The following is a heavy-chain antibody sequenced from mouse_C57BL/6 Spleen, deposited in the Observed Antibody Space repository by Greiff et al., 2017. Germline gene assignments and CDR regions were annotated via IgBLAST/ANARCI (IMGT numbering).Heavy chain of an antibody. CDR3: AGDGEYDSDPFAY. J-gene: IGHJ3*01. V-gene: IGHV1-22*01. CDR1: GYTFTDYN. D-gene: IGHD2-4*01. Sequence: VQLQQSGPELVKPGASVKMSCKASGYTFTDYNMHWVKQSHGKSLEWIGYINPNNGGTSYNQKFKGKATLTVNKSSSTAYMELRSLTSEESAVYYCAGDGEYDSDPFAYWGQGTLVTVSA. CDR2: INPNNGGT.